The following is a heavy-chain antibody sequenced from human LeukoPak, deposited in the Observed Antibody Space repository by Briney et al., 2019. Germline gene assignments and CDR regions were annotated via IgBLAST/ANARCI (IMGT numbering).Heavy chain of an antibody. V-gene: IGHV3-30*03. CDR3: ARDSSAFDT. J-gene: IGHJ3*02. CDR2: ISYDGSNK. CDR1: GFTFSSYG. D-gene: IGHD6-6*01. Sequence: GGSLRLSCAASGFTFSSYGMHWVRQAPGKGLEWVAVISYDGSNKYYADSVKGRFTISRDNSKNTLYLQMNSLRAEDTAVYYCARDSSAFDTWGQGTMVTVSS.